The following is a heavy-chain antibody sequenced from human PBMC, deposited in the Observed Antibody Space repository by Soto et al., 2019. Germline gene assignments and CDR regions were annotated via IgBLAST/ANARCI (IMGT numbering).Heavy chain of an antibody. CDR2: INSDGSST. CDR1: GFTFSSYW. Sequence: GGSLRLSCAASGFTFSSYWMHWVRQAPGKGLVWVSRINSDGSSTSYADSVKGRFTISRDNAKNTLYLQMNSLRAEDTAVYYCARAKRHSSSWYGGYFDYWGQGTLVTVSS. V-gene: IGHV3-74*01. CDR3: ARAKRHSSSWYGGYFDY. D-gene: IGHD6-13*01. J-gene: IGHJ4*02.